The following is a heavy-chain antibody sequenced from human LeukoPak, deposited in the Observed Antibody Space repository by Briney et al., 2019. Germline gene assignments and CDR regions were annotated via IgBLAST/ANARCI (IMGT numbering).Heavy chain of an antibody. CDR3: ARHSTTVTTGDYYYYGMDV. J-gene: IGHJ6*02. CDR2: IYPGDSDA. D-gene: IGHD4-17*01. Sequence: GESLKISCKGSGYSFTSYWIVWVRLMPGKGLEWMGIIYPGDSDARYSPSFQGQVTISADKSISTAYLQWSSLKASDTAMYYCARHSTTVTTGDYYYYGMDVWGQGTTVTVSS. CDR1: GYSFTSYW. V-gene: IGHV5-51*01.